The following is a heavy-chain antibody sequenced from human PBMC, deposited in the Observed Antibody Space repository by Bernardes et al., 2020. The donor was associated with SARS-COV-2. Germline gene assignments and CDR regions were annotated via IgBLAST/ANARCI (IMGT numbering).Heavy chain of an antibody. V-gene: IGHV3-21*01. CDR2: INSDGNYI. D-gene: IGHD3-9*01. CDR3: ARGSADILTGYYRSRYYYYGMDV. CDR1: GFIFSDYT. J-gene: IGHJ6*02. Sequence: VGSLLLSCAASGFIFSDYTMHWVRQAPGPGLAWVASINSDGNYINSADSVKGRFTISRDNAKNSLFLQMNSLRGEDTSVYYCARGSADILTGYYRSRYYYYGMDVWGQGTTVTVSS.